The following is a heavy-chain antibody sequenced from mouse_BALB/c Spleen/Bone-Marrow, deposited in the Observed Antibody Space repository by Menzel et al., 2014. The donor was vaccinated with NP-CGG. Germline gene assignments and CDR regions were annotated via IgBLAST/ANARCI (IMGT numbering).Heavy chain of an antibody. CDR3: NEGYGNYGY. CDR2: IDPENGDT. D-gene: IGHD2-10*02. Sequence: VQLQQPGAELVRSGASVKLSCTASGFNIKDYYMHWVKQRPEQGLEWIGWIDPENGDTEYAPKFQGKATMTADTSSNTAYLQLSSLASEDAAVYYCNEGYGNYGYWGQGTTLTVSP. CDR1: GFNIKDYY. V-gene: IGHV14-4*02. J-gene: IGHJ2*01.